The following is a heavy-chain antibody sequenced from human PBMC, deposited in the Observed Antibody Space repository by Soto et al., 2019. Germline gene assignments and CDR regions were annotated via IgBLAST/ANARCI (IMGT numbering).Heavy chain of an antibody. Sequence: GASVKVSCKASGYTFTSYDISWVRQAPGQGLEWMGRIITILGIANYAQKFQGRVTITADKSTSTAYMELSSLRSEDTAVYYCASSGDDILTGSQSYYYMDVWGKGTTVTVSS. CDR1: GYTFTSYD. J-gene: IGHJ6*03. V-gene: IGHV1-69*04. CDR2: IITILGIA. CDR3: ASSGDDILTGSQSYYYMDV. D-gene: IGHD3-9*01.